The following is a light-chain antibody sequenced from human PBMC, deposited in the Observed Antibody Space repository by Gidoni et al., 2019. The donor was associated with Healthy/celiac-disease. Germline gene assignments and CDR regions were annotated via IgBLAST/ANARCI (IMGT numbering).Light chain of an antibody. V-gene: IGKV3-11*01. CDR3: QQRSNWPPLT. Sequence: ESVLKQSPATLSLSPGERATLSCRASQSVSSYLAWYQQKPGQAPRLLIYDAYNMATGIPARFSGSGYGTDFTLTISSLEPEDFAVYYCQQRSNWPPLTFGGGTKVEIK. CDR1: QSVSSY. CDR2: DAY. J-gene: IGKJ4*01.